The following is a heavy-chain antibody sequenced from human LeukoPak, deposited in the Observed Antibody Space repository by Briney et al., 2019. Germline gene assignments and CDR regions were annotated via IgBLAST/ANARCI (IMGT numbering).Heavy chain of an antibody. CDR1: GYTFTSYG. D-gene: IGHD1-26*01. CDR3: ARRKSWSYEGFDP. CDR2: ISAYNGNT. J-gene: IGHJ5*02. Sequence: ASVKVSCKTSGYTFTSYGISWVRQAPGQGLEWMGWISAYNGNTNYAQRLQGRVTMTTDTSTSTVYMELKSLISDDTAIYYCARRKSWSYEGFDPWGQGTLVTVSS. V-gene: IGHV1-18*04.